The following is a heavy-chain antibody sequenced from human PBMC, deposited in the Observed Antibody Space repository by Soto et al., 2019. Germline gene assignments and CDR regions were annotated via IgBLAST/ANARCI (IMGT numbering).Heavy chain of an antibody. D-gene: IGHD3-9*01. Sequence: ASVKVSCKTSGYTFTAYYIHWVRQAPGQGLEWMGWINSNSGDTGYAQKFQGWVTMTRDTSISTVYMDLSRLTSDETAVYYCARWALNDYYIDYWGQGTPVTVSS. CDR3: ARWALNDYYIDY. CDR1: GYTFTAYY. V-gene: IGHV1-2*04. J-gene: IGHJ4*02. CDR2: INSNSGDT.